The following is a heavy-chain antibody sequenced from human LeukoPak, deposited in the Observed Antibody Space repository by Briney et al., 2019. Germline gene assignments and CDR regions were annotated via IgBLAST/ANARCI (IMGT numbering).Heavy chain of an antibody. D-gene: IGHD3-9*01. CDR3: ARDDRGVTGHYY. Sequence: SETLSLTCTVSGGSISGFYGNWIRHPAGKGLQWIGRIYFTGTTNYNPSLKSRVTMSVDTSKNQFSLRLTSVTAADTAVYYCARDDRGVTGHYYWGQGTLVTVSS. V-gene: IGHV4-4*07. J-gene: IGHJ4*02. CDR2: IYFTGTT. CDR1: GGSISGFY.